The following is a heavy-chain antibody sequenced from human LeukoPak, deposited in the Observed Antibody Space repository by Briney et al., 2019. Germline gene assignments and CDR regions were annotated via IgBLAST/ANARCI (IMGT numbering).Heavy chain of an antibody. CDR1: GFTFGDYA. D-gene: IGHD3-10*01. CDR3: TIARSITMVRGVIPFDY. V-gene: IGHV3-49*03. Sequence: GGSLRLSCTASGFTFGDYAMSWFRQAPGKGLEWVGFIRSKAYGGTTEYAASVKGRFTISRDDSKSIAYLQMNSLKTEDTAVYYCTIARSITMVRGVIPFDYWGQGTLVTVSS. J-gene: IGHJ4*02. CDR2: IRSKAYGGTT.